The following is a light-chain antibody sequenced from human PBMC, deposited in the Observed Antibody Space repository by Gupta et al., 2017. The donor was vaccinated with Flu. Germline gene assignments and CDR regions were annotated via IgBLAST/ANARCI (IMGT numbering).Light chain of an antibody. CDR1: SSDIGGHNY. V-gene: IGLV2-14*01. CDR3: SSYSSRNTLGL. CDR2: EVS. Sequence: QSALTQPASVTGSPGQSITISCTGSSSDIGGHNYVSWYQQPPGKAPKLLIYEVSNRASGLSHRFSGSKSGNTASLTISGLQAEDEADYYRSSYSSRNTLGLFGGGTKLTVL. J-gene: IGLJ3*02.